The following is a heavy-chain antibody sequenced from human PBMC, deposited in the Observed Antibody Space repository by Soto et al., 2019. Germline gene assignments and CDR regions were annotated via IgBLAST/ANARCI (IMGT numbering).Heavy chain of an antibody. J-gene: IGHJ1*01. Sequence: QVQLVQSGAEVKKPGSSVKVSCKASGGTFSSYAISWVRQAPGQGLEWMGGIIPIFGTANYAQKFQGRVTIXEDXSXNTAYMELSSLRSEDTAVYYCARDRYGGNSAGYFQHWGQGTLVTVSS. CDR3: ARDRYGGNSAGYFQH. CDR2: IIPIFGTA. D-gene: IGHD2-21*02. CDR1: GGTFSSYA. V-gene: IGHV1-69*12.